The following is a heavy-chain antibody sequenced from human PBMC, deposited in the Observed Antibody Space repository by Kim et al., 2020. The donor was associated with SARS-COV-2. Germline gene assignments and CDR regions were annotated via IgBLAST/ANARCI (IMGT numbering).Heavy chain of an antibody. CDR1: GGSISSSNW. J-gene: IGHJ4*02. V-gene: IGHV4-4*02. Sequence: SETLSLTCAVSGGSISSSNWWSWVRQPPGKGLEWIGEIYHSGSTNYNPSLKSRVTISVDKSKNQFSLKLSSVTAADTAVYYCARAYYDILTGYPDFFDYWGQGTLVTVSS. CDR2: IYHSGST. CDR3: ARAYYDILTGYPDFFDY. D-gene: IGHD3-9*01.